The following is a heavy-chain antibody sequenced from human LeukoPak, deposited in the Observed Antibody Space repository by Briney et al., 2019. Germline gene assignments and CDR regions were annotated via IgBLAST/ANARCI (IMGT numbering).Heavy chain of an antibody. D-gene: IGHD6-13*01. CDR1: GFTFSTYA. Sequence: GRSLRLSCAASGFTFSTYAMTWIRQAPGKRLEWVSYISSSSSYTNYADSVKGRFTISRDNAKNSLYLQMNSLRAEDTAVYYCARRQGIAAAGNIYYYGMDVWGQGTTVTVSS. J-gene: IGHJ6*02. V-gene: IGHV3-11*03. CDR2: ISSSSSYT. CDR3: ARRQGIAAAGNIYYYGMDV.